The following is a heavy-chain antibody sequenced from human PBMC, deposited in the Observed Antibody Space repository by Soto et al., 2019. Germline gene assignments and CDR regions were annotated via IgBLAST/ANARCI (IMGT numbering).Heavy chain of an antibody. CDR1: GFTFSKFG. CDR2: ISNDGSDE. D-gene: IGHD2-21*02. V-gene: IGHV3-30*18. J-gene: IGHJ4*02. Sequence: QVQLVESVGGVVQPGRSLRLSCAASGFTFSKFGMHWLRQAPGRGLEWVAGISNDGSDEYYADSVKGRFNISRDNSKITLSLQMNSLRFEYTAVYFCAKDRRKWGDSPFEKWGQGTLVTVSS. CDR3: AKDRRKWGDSPFEK.